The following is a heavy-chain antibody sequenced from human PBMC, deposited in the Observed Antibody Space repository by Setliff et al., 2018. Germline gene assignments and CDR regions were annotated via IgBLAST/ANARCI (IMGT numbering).Heavy chain of an antibody. J-gene: IGHJ6*03. D-gene: IGHD6-19*01. V-gene: IGHV4-61*09. CDR3: AREQWLDPPGYYYMDV. CDR2: IYIGGSA. Sequence: SETLSLTCTVSGGSISSTTDYWGWIRQPAGKGLEWIGHIYIGGSANYNPSLKSRVTMSIDTSKNQFSLKLNSVTAADMAVYYCAREQWLDPPGYYYMDVWAKGTTVTVSS. CDR1: GGSISSTTDY.